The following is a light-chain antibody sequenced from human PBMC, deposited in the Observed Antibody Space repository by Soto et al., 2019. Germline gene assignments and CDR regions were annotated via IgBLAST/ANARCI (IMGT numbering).Light chain of an antibody. CDR1: SSDVGGYDY. V-gene: IGLV2-14*01. CDR2: EVS. CDR3: SSYTNRFTLM. Sequence: QSALTQPASVSGSPGQSITISCTGTSSDVGGYDYVSWYQQHPGMAPRLMIYEVSNRPSGVSNRFSGSKSGNTASLTISGLQAEDAADYYCSSYTNRFTLMFGGGTKVTVL. J-gene: IGLJ3*02.